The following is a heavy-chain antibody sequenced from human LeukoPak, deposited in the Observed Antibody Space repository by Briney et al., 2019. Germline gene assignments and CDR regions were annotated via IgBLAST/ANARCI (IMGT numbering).Heavy chain of an antibody. V-gene: IGHV3-11*06. Sequence: GGSLRLSCAASGFTFSDYYMSWIRQAPGKGLEWVSYISSSNRYTNYADSVKGRFTISRENANNSLSLQMNSVRAEDTAVYYCAYSNNLNLWGQGTLVTVSS. D-gene: IGHD6-13*01. J-gene: IGHJ4*02. CDR3: AYSNNLNL. CDR2: ISSSNRYT. CDR1: GFTFSDYY.